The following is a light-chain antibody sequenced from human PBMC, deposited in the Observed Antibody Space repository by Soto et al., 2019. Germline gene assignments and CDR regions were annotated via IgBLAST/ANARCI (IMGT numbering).Light chain of an antibody. J-gene: IGLJ3*02. CDR2: DVT. CDR1: SSDVGGYNY. Sequence: QSVLTQPASVSGSPGQSITISCTGTSSDVGGYNYVSWYQQHPGKVPKLMIYDVTNRPSGVSNRFSGSKSGNTASLTISGLQAEDEADYYCSSYTSSSTPLVFGGGTKVTVL. V-gene: IGLV2-14*01. CDR3: SSYTSSSTPLV.